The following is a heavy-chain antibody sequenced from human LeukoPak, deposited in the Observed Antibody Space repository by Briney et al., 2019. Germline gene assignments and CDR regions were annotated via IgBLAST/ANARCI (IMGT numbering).Heavy chain of an antibody. J-gene: IGHJ5*02. Sequence: SETLSLTCTVSGGSISSGSYYWSWIRQPAGKGLEWIGRIYTSGSTNYNPSLKSRVTISVDTSKNQFSLKLSSVTAADTAVYYCARVGISVTTGGHNWFDPWGQGTLVTVSS. V-gene: IGHV4-61*02. D-gene: IGHD4-17*01. CDR1: GGSISSGSYY. CDR3: ARVGISVTTGGHNWFDP. CDR2: IYTSGST.